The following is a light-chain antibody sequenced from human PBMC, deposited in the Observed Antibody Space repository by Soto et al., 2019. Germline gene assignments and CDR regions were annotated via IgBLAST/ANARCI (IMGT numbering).Light chain of an antibody. Sequence: IALTQSPGTLSLSPGERATLSCRASQSVSSSYLAWYQQKPGQAPRLLIYGASSRATGVPDRFSGSGSGTDYTLTISRLEPEDFAVYYCQQYGNLPLTFGGGTKVDIK. J-gene: IGKJ4*01. CDR2: GAS. CDR1: QSVSSSY. V-gene: IGKV3-20*01. CDR3: QQYGNLPLT.